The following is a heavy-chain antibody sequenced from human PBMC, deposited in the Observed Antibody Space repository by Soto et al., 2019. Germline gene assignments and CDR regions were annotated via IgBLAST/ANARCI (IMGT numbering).Heavy chain of an antibody. CDR3: AAERRSYGNYYYYYYGMDV. CDR2: ISAYNGNT. D-gene: IGHD5-18*01. CDR1: GYTFTNFG. V-gene: IGHV1-18*01. J-gene: IGHJ6*02. Sequence: ASVKVSCKASGYTFTNFGMSWVRQAPGQGLEWMGWISAYNGNTNYAQEFQGRVTITSDMSTSTAYMELSSLRCEDTAVYYCAAERRSYGNYYYYYYGMDVWGQGTTVTVSS.